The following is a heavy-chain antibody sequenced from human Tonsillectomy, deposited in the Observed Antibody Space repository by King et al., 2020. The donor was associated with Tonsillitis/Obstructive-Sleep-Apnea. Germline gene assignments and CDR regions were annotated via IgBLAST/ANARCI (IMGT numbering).Heavy chain of an antibody. CDR1: GFTFSSFE. Sequence: VQLVESGGGLVQPGGSLRLSCAASGFTFSSFEMNWVRQAPGKGLEWVSYISSSGSIIYYADSVKGRFTISRDNAKNSLYLQMNSLRAEDTAVYYCAIGTPPIEAIFSYYYGLDVWGQGTTVTVCS. CDR3: AIGTPPIEAIFSYYYGLDV. V-gene: IGHV3-48*03. CDR2: ISSSGSII. J-gene: IGHJ6*02. D-gene: IGHD3-3*01.